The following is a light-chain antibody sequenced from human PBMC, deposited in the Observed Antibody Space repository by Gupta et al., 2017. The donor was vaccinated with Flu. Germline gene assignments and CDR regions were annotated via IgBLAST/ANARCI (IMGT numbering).Light chain of an antibody. J-gene: IGLJ3*02. Sequence: SHVLTQLPPVLVAPGQTARTSGGGDNIGGRSVLWYQQKPGQAPVLVVYDDSDRPSGIPERFSGSNSGNTATLTISRVEAGDEADYYCQVWDTGSDHVVFGGGTKLTVL. CDR2: DDS. V-gene: IGLV3-21*02. CDR1: NIGGRS. CDR3: QVWDTGSDHVV.